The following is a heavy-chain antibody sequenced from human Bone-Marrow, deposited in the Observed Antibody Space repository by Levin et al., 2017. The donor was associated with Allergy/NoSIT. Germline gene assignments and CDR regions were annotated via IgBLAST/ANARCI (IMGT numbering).Heavy chain of an antibody. J-gene: IGHJ4*02. Sequence: PGGSLRLSCAASGFTFSDYYMSWIRQAPGKGLEWVSLISFSSSYTTYADSGKGRFTISRDNAKNSVYLQMNSLRAEDTAIYYCARLYTRSSGWHSAYWGQGTPVTVSS. D-gene: IGHD6-19*01. CDR2: ISFSSSYT. V-gene: IGHV3-11*03. CDR1: GFTFSDYY. CDR3: ARLYTRSSGWHSAY.